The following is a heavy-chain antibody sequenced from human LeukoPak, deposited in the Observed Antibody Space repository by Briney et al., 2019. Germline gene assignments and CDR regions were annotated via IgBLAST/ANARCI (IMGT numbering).Heavy chain of an antibody. CDR1: GYSISSGYY. V-gene: IGHV4-38-2*02. CDR3: ARDSYDSSGYYDY. D-gene: IGHD3-22*01. J-gene: IGHJ4*02. Sequence: ASETLSLTCTVSGYSISSGYYWGWIRQPPGKGLEWIGSIYHSGSTYYNPSLKSRVTISVDTSKNQFSLKLSSVTAADTAVYYCARDSYDSSGYYDYWGQGTLVTVSS. CDR2: IYHSGST.